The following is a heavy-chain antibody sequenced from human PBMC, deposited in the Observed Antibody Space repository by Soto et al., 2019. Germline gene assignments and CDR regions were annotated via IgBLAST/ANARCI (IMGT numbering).Heavy chain of an antibody. J-gene: IGHJ5*02. CDR2: IIPIFGTT. V-gene: IGHV1-69*15. D-gene: IGHD1-26*01. CDR3: AKDGRREAYFGNWFDP. Sequence: QVQLVQSGAEVKKPGSSVKVSCKASGGTFSNYAITWVRQAPGQGLEWLGRIIPIFGTTDYAQKFQGRGTITADESTTTAYRELSSLRSDDMAVYYCAKDGRREAYFGNWFDPWGQGTLVTVSS. CDR1: GGTFSNYA.